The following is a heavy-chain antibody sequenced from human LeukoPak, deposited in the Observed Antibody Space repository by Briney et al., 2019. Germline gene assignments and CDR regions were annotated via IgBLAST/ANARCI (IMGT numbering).Heavy chain of an antibody. D-gene: IGHD1-14*01. CDR3: AGGDTGFQAY. V-gene: IGHV4-4*08. Sequence: AETLSLTCTVSGGSISSYYWSRIRQPPGKGLELIGYIENSGRIKYKPSLQSRVTISLDAPKNQFSLRLSSVSPSDTAVYYCAGGDTGFQAYWGQGTLVTVSS. J-gene: IGHJ4*02. CDR1: GGSISSYY. CDR2: IENSGRI.